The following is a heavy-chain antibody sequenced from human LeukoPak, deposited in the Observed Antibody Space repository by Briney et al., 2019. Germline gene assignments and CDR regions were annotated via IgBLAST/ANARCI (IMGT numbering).Heavy chain of an antibody. CDR1: GFTFKFYA. CDR2: ITGDASVT. D-gene: IGHD6-13*01. Sequence: GGSLRLSCAGSGFTFKFYAMTWVRQAPGKGLEWVSGITGDASVTYDADSVKGRFNISRDNAKNTLYLQLNSLRVEDTAVYYCAKAYSSSLYGDAFHIWSQETKVTVSP. CDR3: AKAYSSSLYGDAFHI. J-gene: IGHJ3*02. V-gene: IGHV3-23*01.